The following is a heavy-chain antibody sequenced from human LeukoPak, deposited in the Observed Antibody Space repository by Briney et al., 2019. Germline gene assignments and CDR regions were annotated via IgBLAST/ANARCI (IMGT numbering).Heavy chain of an antibody. V-gene: IGHV3-20*04. CDR3: AREDCTNGVCSHFDY. CDR1: GFTFDDYG. CDR2: INWNGGST. D-gene: IGHD2-8*01. Sequence: PGGSLRLSCAASGFTFDDYGMSWVRQAPGKGLEWVSGINWNGGSTGYADSVKGRFTISRDNAKNSLYLQTNSLRAEDTALYYCAREDCTNGVCSHFDYWGQGTLVTVSS. J-gene: IGHJ4*02.